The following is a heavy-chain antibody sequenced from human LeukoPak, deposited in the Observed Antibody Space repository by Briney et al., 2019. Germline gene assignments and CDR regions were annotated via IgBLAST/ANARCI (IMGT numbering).Heavy chain of an antibody. Sequence: AGGSLRLSCAASGFNLGSYGMSWVRQAPGKGLEWVSSISNDGGGTFSADSVRGRFTISRDNSKNTLFLQMDSPRAEDTALYFCAKGSSGYFFDHWGQGSLVTVSS. CDR1: GFNLGSYG. D-gene: IGHD3-22*01. CDR2: ISNDGGGT. V-gene: IGHV3-23*01. CDR3: AKGSSGYFFDH. J-gene: IGHJ4*02.